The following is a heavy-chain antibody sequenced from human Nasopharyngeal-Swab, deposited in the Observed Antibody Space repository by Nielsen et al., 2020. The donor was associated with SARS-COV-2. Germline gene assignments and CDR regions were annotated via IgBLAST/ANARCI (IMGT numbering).Heavy chain of an antibody. CDR2: ISYDGSSD. Sequence: GESLKISCAGSGFTFSNYAVHWVRQAPGKGLEWVAFISYDGSSDSYADSVMGRFTISRDNSKSKLDLQANSLRPEDTAVYYCVRDFNGSSATFAHWGQGILVTVSP. J-gene: IGHJ4*02. CDR3: VRDFNGSSATFAH. V-gene: IGHV3-30-3*01. D-gene: IGHD3-22*01. CDR1: GFTFSNYA.